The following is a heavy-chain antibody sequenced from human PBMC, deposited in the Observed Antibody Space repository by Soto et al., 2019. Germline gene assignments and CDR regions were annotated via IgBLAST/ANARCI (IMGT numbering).Heavy chain of an antibody. CDR2: IVPIFGTT. V-gene: IGHV1-69*12. J-gene: IGHJ6*02. CDR3: ARVEAVAGLYNYHGLDV. D-gene: IGHD6-19*01. CDR1: GGTFSNYA. Sequence: QVQLVQSGAEVKKPGSSVKVSCKVSGGTFSNYAIDWVRLAPGHGLEWMGGIVPIFGTTYYTQKFQGRGTIIADDSTTTAYLKMSSLRSEDTAIYYCARVEAVAGLYNYHGLDVWGQGTAVTVSS.